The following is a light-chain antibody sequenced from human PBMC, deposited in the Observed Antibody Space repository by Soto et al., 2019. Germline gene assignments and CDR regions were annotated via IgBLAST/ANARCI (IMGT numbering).Light chain of an antibody. J-gene: IGKJ1*01. CDR2: GAS. CDR3: QQYGSSPRT. V-gene: IGKV3-20*01. Sequence: IVLTQSPGTLSLSPGERATLSCRASQSVSSSYLAWYQQKPGQAPRLLIYGASSRATGIPDRFSGSGSGKDFTLTISRLEPEDFAVYYCQQYGSSPRTFGQGTKVDIK. CDR1: QSVSSSY.